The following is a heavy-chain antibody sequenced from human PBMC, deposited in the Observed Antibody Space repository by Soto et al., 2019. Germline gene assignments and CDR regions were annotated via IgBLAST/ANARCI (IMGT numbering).Heavy chain of an antibody. CDR3: ARHRRYYYGSGSYYYHYGMDV. V-gene: IGHV4-34*01. J-gene: IGHJ6*02. CDR2: INHSGST. CDR1: GGSFSGYY. D-gene: IGHD3-10*01. Sequence: SETLSLTCAVYGGSFSGYYWSWIRQPPGKGLEWIGEINHSGSTNYNPSLKSRVTISVDTSKNQSSLRLSSVTAADTAVYYCARHRRYYYGSGSYYYHYGMDVWGQGTTVTVSS.